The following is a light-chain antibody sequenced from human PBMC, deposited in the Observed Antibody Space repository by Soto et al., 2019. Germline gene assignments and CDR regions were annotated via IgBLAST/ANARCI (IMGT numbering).Light chain of an antibody. CDR1: QSVRSN. Sequence: RVITQFHATVSVSPWERATLSCRASQSVRSNLAWYQQKPGQAPRLLIFAASTRATVIPARFRGSGSGTDFILTISRLETEDFAVYYCQQYARSWTFGQGANVDIK. CDR2: AAS. V-gene: IGKV3-15*01. J-gene: IGKJ1*01. CDR3: QQYARSWT.